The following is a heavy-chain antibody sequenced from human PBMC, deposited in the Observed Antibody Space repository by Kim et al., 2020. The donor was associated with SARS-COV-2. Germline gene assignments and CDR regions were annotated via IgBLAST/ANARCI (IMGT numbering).Heavy chain of an antibody. J-gene: IGHJ4*02. V-gene: IGHV4-59*08. Sequence: SETLSLTCTVSGGSISSYYWSWIRQPPGKGLEWIGYIYYSGSSNYNPSLKSRVTMSVDTSKNQFSLKLSSVTAADTAVYYCARHLYSGSYYYWCQGTLVT. CDR1: GGSISSYY. D-gene: IGHD1-26*01. CDR3: ARHLYSGSYYY. CDR2: IYYSGSS.